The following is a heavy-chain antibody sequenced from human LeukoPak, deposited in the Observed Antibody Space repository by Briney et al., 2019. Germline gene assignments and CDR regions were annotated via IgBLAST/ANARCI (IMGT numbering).Heavy chain of an antibody. V-gene: IGHV3-53*01. CDR2: IHSGGST. Sequence: GGSLRLSCAASGFTISTNYMSWVRQAPGKGLEWVSVIHSGGSTYYADSVKGRFTISRDNSKNTLYLQMNSLRVEDTAVYYCARDPLVCSTSCLDYWGQGTLVTVSS. D-gene: IGHD2-2*01. CDR1: GFTISTNY. CDR3: ARDPLVCSTSCLDY. J-gene: IGHJ4*02.